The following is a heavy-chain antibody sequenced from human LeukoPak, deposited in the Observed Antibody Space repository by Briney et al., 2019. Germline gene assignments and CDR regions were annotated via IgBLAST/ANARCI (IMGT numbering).Heavy chain of an antibody. CDR2: ISSSSSYI. D-gene: IGHD3-16*01. J-gene: IGHJ3*02. CDR3: ARDRSPRTFGGPPRAFDI. Sequence: AGGSLRLSCAASGFTFSSYSMNWVRQAPGKGLEWVSSISSSSSYIYYADSVKGRFTISRDNAKNSLYLQMNSLRAEDTAVYYCARDRSPRTFGGPPRAFDIWGQGTMVTVSS. V-gene: IGHV3-21*01. CDR1: GFTFSSYS.